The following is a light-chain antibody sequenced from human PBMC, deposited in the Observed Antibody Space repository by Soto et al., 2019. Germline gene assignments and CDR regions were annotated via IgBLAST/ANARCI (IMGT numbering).Light chain of an antibody. CDR1: SYNIGSNT. CDR2: GNN. V-gene: IGLV1-44*01. Sequence: QSVLTQPPSASGTPGQRVTISCSGSSYNIGSNTVNWYQQLPGTAPKLLIYGNNQRPSGVPDRFSGSKSGTSASLAISRLQSEDEADYYCAAWDDSLNGVIFGGGTKLTVL. CDR3: AAWDDSLNGVI. J-gene: IGLJ2*01.